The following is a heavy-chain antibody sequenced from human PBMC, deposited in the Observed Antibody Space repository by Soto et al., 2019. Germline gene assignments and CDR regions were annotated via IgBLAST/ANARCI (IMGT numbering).Heavy chain of an antibody. Sequence: ASVKVSCKVSGYTLTELSMHWVRQAPGKGLEWMGGFDPEDGETIYAQKFQGRVTMIEDTSTDTAYMELSSLRSEDTAVYYCATMVYAIAWGQGTLVTVSS. D-gene: IGHD2-8*01. CDR1: GYTLTELS. CDR3: ATMVYAIA. CDR2: FDPEDGET. V-gene: IGHV1-24*01. J-gene: IGHJ4*02.